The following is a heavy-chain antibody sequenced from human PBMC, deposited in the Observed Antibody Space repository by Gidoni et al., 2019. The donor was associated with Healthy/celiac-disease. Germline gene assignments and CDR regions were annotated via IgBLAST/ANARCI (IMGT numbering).Heavy chain of an antibody. J-gene: IGHJ3*02. D-gene: IGHD6-19*01. CDR1: GYSFTSYW. CDR2: IYPGDSDT. Sequence: EVQLVQAGAEVNQPGESLKISCKGSGYSFTSYWLGWVRQMPGKGLEWMGIIYPGDSDTRYSPSFQGQVTISADKSISTAYLQWSSLKSSDTAMYYCARLRSSGWYGLDAFDIWGQGTMVTVSS. CDR3: ARLRSSGWYGLDAFDI. V-gene: IGHV5-51*01.